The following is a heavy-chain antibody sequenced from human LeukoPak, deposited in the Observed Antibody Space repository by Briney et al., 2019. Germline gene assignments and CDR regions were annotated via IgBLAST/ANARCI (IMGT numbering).Heavy chain of an antibody. J-gene: IGHJ3*02. CDR3: ARDFPTMTTAGAFDI. CDR2: ISSSSSYI. V-gene: IGHV3-21*01. D-gene: IGHD4-17*01. CDR1: GFTFTSFS. Sequence: GGSLRLSCAASGFTFTSFSMTWVRQAPGKGLEWVSSISSSSSYIYYADSVKGRFTISRDNAKNSLYLQMNSLRAEDTAVYYCARDFPTMTTAGAFDIWGQGTMVTVSS.